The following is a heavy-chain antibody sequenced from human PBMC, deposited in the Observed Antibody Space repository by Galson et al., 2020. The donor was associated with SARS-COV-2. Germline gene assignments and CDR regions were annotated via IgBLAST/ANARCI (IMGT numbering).Heavy chain of an antibody. J-gene: IGHJ6*03. CDR3: ARGGIAARDGGLYYYYYYYMDV. CDR2: INPNSGGT. Sequence: ASVKVSCKASGYTFTGYYMHWVRQAPGQGLEWMGWINPNSGGTNYAQKFQGWVTMTRDTSISTAYMELSRLRSDDTAVYYCARGGIAARDGGLYYYYYYYMDVWGKGTTVTVSS. V-gene: IGHV1-2*04. D-gene: IGHD6-6*01. CDR1: GYTFTGYY.